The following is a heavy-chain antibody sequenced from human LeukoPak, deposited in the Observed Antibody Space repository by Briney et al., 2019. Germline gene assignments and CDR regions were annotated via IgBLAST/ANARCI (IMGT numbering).Heavy chain of an antibody. CDR3: AGRRVLDASFDY. J-gene: IGHJ4*02. CDR1: GFTVSNNY. Sequence: PGGSLRLSCAASGFTVSNNYMSWVRQAPGKGQEWVSVIYSGDNTYYVESVKGRFTISRDNSKNTLFLQMNRLRAEDTAVFYCAGRRVLDASFDYWGQGTLVTVSS. D-gene: IGHD3-16*01. V-gene: IGHV3-66*02. CDR2: IYSGDNT.